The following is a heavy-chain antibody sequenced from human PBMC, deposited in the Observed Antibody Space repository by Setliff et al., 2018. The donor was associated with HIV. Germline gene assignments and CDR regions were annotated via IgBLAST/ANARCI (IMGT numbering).Heavy chain of an antibody. CDR3: ATTPVTMIVVVISKAEYFQH. CDR2: VDPEDGET. CDR1: GYTFTSYY. J-gene: IGHJ1*01. Sequence: ASVKVSCKASGYTFTSYYMHWVQQAPGKGLEWMGRVDPEDGETIYAEKFQGRVTITADTSTDTAYMELSSLRSEDTAVYYCATTPVTMIVVVISKAEYFQHWGQGTLVTVSS. D-gene: IGHD3-22*01. V-gene: IGHV1-69-2*01.